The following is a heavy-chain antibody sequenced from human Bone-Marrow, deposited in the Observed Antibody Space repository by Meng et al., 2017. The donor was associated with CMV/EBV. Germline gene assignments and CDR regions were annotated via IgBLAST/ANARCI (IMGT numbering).Heavy chain of an antibody. CDR3: ARDRTGLDY. J-gene: IGHJ4*02. Sequence: SETLSLTCTVSGGSISSSSYYWGWIRQPPGKGLEWIGSIYYSENTFYNPSLKSRVTISLDTSKNQFSLKLSSVTAADTAVYYCARDRTGLDYWGQGTLVTVSS. CDR1: GGSISSSSYY. D-gene: IGHD1-1*01. CDR2: IYYSENT. V-gene: IGHV4-39*07.